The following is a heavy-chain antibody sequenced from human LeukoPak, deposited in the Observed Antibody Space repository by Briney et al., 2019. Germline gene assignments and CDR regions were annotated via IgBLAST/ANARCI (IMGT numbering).Heavy chain of an antibody. D-gene: IGHD1-1*01. CDR2: IWYDGTKK. CDR1: GFSFRMYG. CDR3: ARDLDSYWYFDL. J-gene: IGHJ2*01. Sequence: PGRSLRLSCTASGFSFRMYGMHWVRQAPGKGLEWVAVIWYDGTKKFYGDSVKGRFTASRDNSKNTLYLQMNSLRAEDTAVYYCARDLDSYWYFDLWGRGTLVTVSS. V-gene: IGHV3-33*01.